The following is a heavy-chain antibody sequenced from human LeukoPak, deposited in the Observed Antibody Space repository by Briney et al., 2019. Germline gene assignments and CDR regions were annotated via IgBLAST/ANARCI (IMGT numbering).Heavy chain of an antibody. Sequence: GGSLRLSCAASGFTVSTNYMSWVRQAPGKGLEWVSVIYSGGSTYYADSVKGRFTISRDNSKNTLYLQMNSLRAEDTAVYYCAKVGSYYDSSGYYNGYFQHWGQGTLVTVSS. CDR3: AKVGSYYDSSGYYNGYFQH. J-gene: IGHJ1*01. V-gene: IGHV3-66*02. CDR2: IYSGGST. CDR1: GFTVSTNY. D-gene: IGHD3-22*01.